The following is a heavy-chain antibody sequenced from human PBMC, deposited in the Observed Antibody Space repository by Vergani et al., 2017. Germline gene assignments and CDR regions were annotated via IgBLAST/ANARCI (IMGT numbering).Heavy chain of an antibody. CDR1: GCTFNQYG. CDR2: TWYDGNNK. J-gene: IGHJ5*02. CDR3: ARDLRLLYNRFDP. D-gene: IGHD1-14*01. V-gene: IGHV3-33*01. Sequence: QVQLVESGGGVVQPGRSLILSCAASGCTFNQYGMHWVRQAPGKGLEWVAVTWYDGNNKQYADSVKGRFTISRDNSKSTMYLQMNSLRDEDTGVYYCARDLRLLYNRFDPWGQGTLVTVSS.